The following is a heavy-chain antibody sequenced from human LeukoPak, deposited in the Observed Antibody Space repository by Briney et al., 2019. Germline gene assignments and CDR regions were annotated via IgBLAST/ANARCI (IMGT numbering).Heavy chain of an antibody. Sequence: GGSLRLSCAASGFTFSSYEMNWVRQAPGKGLEWVSYISSSGSTIYYADSVKGRFTISRDNAKNTLYLQMNSLRAEDTAVYYCAKGGYSYGRTHFDYWGQGTLVTVSS. CDR1: GFTFSSYE. J-gene: IGHJ4*02. D-gene: IGHD5-18*01. V-gene: IGHV3-48*03. CDR3: AKGGYSYGRTHFDY. CDR2: ISSSGSTI.